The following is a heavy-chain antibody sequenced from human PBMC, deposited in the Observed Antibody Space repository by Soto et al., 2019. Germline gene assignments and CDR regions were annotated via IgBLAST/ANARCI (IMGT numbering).Heavy chain of an antibody. J-gene: IGHJ6*02. CDR1: GFTFISYG. CDR2: INSDGNIT. Sequence: GGSLRLSCAASGFTFISYGIHWARQAPGKGLLWVSRINSDGNITSYADSVKGRFTISRDNAKNTLYVQMTSLRAEDTAVYYCLRDTHVLRYLGGVSPYYYGMDVWAQGTTVTVSS. D-gene: IGHD3-3*01. V-gene: IGHV3-74*01. CDR3: LRDTHVLRYLGGVSPYYYGMDV.